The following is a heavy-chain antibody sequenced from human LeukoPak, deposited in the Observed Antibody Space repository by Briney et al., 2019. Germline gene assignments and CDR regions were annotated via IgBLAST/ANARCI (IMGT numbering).Heavy chain of an antibody. CDR2: IYPGDSDT. V-gene: IGHV5-51*01. D-gene: IGHD2-15*01. CDR1: GYSFTSYW. CDR3: ARTISYCSGGSCYANWFDP. Sequence: GESLKISCKGSGYSFTSYWIGWVRQMPGKGLEWMGIIYPGDSDTRYSSSFQGQVTISADKSISTAYLQWSSLKASDTAMYYCARTISYCSGGSCYANWFDPWGQGTLVTVSS. J-gene: IGHJ5*02.